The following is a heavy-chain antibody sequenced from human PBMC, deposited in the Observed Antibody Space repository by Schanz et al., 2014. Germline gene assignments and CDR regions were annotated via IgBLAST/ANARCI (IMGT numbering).Heavy chain of an antibody. D-gene: IGHD3-9*01. V-gene: IGHV1-18*01. CDR2: INAANGNT. CDR3: ARVQDDILTGSEYYYGMDV. CDR1: GYTFISYG. Sequence: QVQLVQSGAEVKKPGASVKVSCKASGYTFISYGIKWVRQAPGQRLEWMGWINAANGNTRYSQKFQGRVTMTTDTSTSTAYMELRSLRSDDTAVYYCARVQDDILTGSEYYYGMDVWGQGTTXTVSS. J-gene: IGHJ6*02.